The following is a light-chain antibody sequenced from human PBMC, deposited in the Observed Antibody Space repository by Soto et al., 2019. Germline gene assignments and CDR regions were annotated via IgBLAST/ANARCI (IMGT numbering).Light chain of an antibody. J-gene: IGLJ1*01. V-gene: IGLV1-51*01. CDR3: GSWDSSLSADI. Sequence: QSVLTQPLSVSAAPGQKVTISCFGSSSNIGGNSVSLYHQLSGTAPTLLIYADNKRPSRFPDRFSGSTSGTSATLGITGFHTGGEADHYCGSWDSSLSADIFGTGTKVTVL. CDR1: SSNIGGNS. CDR2: ADN.